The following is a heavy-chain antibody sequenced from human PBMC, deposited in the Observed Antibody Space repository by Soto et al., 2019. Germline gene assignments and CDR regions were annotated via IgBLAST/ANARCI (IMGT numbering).Heavy chain of an antibody. CDR3: ARDFNPAVTAGDDFDS. CDR2: INEDGTYR. CDR1: GFTFSNYW. D-gene: IGHD3-10*01. Sequence: EVQLVESGGVLVQPGGSLRLSCAASGFTFSNYWIHCVRQVPGKGLVWVSRINEDGTYRSYADFAKGRFTISRDNAKHTVYLQMNSLSAEDTAVYYCARDFNPAVTAGDDFDSWSQGTLVTVSS. J-gene: IGHJ4*02. V-gene: IGHV3-74*01.